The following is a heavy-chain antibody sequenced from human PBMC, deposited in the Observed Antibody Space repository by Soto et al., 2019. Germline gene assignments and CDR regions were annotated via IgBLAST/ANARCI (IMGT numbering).Heavy chain of an antibody. CDR1: GIAFSSCG. CDR3: AKNIVRGHWYFDL. CDR2: ISSDGSQK. V-gene: IGHV3-30*18. D-gene: IGHD3-10*01. Sequence: QLQLVESGGGVVQPGKSLRLSCAASGIAFSSCGMFWVRQTPSKGLEWVAAISSDGSQKYYAYSVKGRFTISRDNSKNTLYVQMNGLTTEDTAVYYFAKNIVRGHWYFDLWGRGSLVTVSS. J-gene: IGHJ2*01.